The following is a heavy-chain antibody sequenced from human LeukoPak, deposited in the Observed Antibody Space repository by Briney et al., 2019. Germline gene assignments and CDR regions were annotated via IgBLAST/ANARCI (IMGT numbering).Heavy chain of an antibody. V-gene: IGHV1-69*04. CDR2: IIPIFGIA. D-gene: IGHD3-22*01. J-gene: IGHJ3*02. Sequence: SVKVSCKASGGTFCSYAISWVRQAPGQGLEWMGRIIPIFGIANYAQKFQGRVTITADKSTSTAYMELSSLRSEDTAVYYCARALYYYDSSGYYYGAFDIWGQGTMVTVSS. CDR3: ARALYYYDSSGYYYGAFDI. CDR1: GGTFCSYA.